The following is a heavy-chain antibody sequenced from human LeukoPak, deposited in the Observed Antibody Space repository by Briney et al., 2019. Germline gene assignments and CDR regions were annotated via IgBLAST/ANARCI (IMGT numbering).Heavy chain of an antibody. CDR1: GYTFTSYY. J-gene: IGHJ4*02. V-gene: IGHV1-18*04. D-gene: IGHD4/OR15-4a*01. CDR2: ISAYSGKT. CDR3: ARERGANDYLDY. Sequence: GASVKVSCKASGYTFTSYYMHWVRQAPGQGLQWMGYISAYSGKTSYVQKFQGRVFMTTETSTTTAYMELKSLRSDDTAVYYCARERGANDYLDYWGQGTLVTVSS.